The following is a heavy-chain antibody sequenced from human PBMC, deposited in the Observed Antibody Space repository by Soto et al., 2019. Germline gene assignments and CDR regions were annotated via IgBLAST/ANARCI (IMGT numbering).Heavy chain of an antibody. CDR3: ARDVGYCSGGSCYSHYFDY. V-gene: IGHV3-48*01. CDR2: ISSSSSTI. Sequence: GGSLRLSCAASGFTFSSYSMNWVRQAPGKGLEWVSYISSSSSTIYYADSVKGRFTISRDNAKNSLYLQMNSLRAEDTVVYYCARDVGYCSGGSCYSHYFDYWGQGTLVTVSS. J-gene: IGHJ4*02. CDR1: GFTFSSYS. D-gene: IGHD2-15*01.